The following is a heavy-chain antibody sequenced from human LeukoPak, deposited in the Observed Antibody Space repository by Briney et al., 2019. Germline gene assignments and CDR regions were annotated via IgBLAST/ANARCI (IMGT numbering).Heavy chain of an antibody. CDR1: GFTFSSYS. V-gene: IGHV3-21*01. CDR2: ISSSSSYI. CDR3: ARWRSDDSSGYSSSGAFDI. J-gene: IGHJ3*02. Sequence: PGGSLRLSCAASGFTFSSYSMNWVRQAPGKGLEWVSSISSSSSYIYYADSVKGRFTISRDNAKNSLYMQMNSLRAEDTAVYYCARWRSDDSSGYSSSGAFDIWGQGTMVTVSS. D-gene: IGHD3-22*01.